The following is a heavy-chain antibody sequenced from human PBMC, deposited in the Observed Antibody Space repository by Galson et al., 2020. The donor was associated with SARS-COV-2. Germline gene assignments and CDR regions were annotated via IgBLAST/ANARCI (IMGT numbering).Heavy chain of an antibody. CDR2: ISYDGSNK. V-gene: IGHV3-30*04. CDR3: ARDPTLDSSGYYYFVYYFDY. Sequence: GESLQISCAASGFTFSSYAMHWVRQAPGKGLEWVAVISYDGSNKYYADSVKGRFTISRDNSKNTLYLQMNSLRAEDTAVYYCARDPTLDSSGYYYFVYYFDYWGQGTLVTVSS. D-gene: IGHD3-22*01. J-gene: IGHJ4*02. CDR1: GFTFSSYA.